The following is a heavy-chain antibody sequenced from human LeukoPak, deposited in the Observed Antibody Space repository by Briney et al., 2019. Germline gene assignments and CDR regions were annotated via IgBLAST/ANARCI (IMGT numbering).Heavy chain of an antibody. V-gene: IGHV3-53*01. CDR3: ARGYYGDYAGNNWFDP. D-gene: IGHD4-17*01. CDR1: GFTVSSNY. CDR2: IYSGGST. Sequence: QPGGSLRLSCAASGFTVSSNYMSWVRQAPGKGLEWVSVIYSGGSTYYADSVKGRFTISRDNSKNTLYLQMNSLRAEDTAVYYCARGYYGDYAGNNWFDPWGQGTLVTVSS. J-gene: IGHJ5*02.